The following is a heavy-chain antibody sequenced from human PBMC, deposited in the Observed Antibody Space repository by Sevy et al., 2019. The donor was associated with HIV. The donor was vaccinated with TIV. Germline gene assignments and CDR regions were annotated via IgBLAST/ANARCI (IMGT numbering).Heavy chain of an antibody. V-gene: IGHV3-66*01. Sequence: GGSLRLSCEASGFTVSGNYMAWVRLAPGKGLEWVSLIDSGGSTYYADSVKGRFTVSRDNAKNTLYLQMNPLRAEDTAVYFCARDRYYDASGYYYYYYGMDAWGQGTTVTVSS. CDR2: IDSGGST. D-gene: IGHD3-22*01. CDR3: ARDRYYDASGYYYYYYGMDA. CDR1: GFTVSGNY. J-gene: IGHJ6*02.